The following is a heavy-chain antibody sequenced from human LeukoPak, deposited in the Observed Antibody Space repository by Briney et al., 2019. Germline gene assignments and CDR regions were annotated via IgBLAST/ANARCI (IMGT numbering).Heavy chain of an antibody. J-gene: IGHJ6*02. CDR2: ISYDGSNK. CDR1: GFTFRSYG. D-gene: IGHD6-19*01. V-gene: IGHV3-30*18. Sequence: GGSLRLSCAPSGFTFRSYGMHWVRQAPGKGLEWVAFISYDGSNKYYADSVKGRFTISRDNSKNTLYLQMNSLRAEDTAVYYCAKDRRIAVAGYYGMDVWGQGTTVTVSS. CDR3: AKDRRIAVAGYYGMDV.